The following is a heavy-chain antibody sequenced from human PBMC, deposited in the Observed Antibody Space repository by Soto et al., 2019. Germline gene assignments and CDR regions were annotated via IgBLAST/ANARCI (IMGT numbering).Heavy chain of an antibody. D-gene: IGHD1-7*01. J-gene: IGHJ4*02. CDR1: GFTFSDFE. CDR3: ARRTGTAPRFDY. CDR2: ISYDGSNQ. Sequence: QVQLVESGGGVVQPGRSLRLSCSASGFTFSDFEMYWVRQAPGKGLDWASFISYDGSNQYYAGSVKGRFTVSRDNSKNTLFLLMNSLRPEDTAVYFCARRTGTAPRFDYWGQGTLVTVSS. V-gene: IGHV3-30-3*01.